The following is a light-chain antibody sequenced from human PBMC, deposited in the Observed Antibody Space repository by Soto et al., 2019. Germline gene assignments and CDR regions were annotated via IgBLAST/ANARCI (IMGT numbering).Light chain of an antibody. CDR2: GAS. CDR1: QSVSSSY. V-gene: IGKV3-20*01. J-gene: IGKJ2*01. Sequence: EIVLTQSPGTLSLSPGERATLSCRASQSVSSSYLAWYQQKPGQAPRLLIYGASSRATGIPDRFSGSGSGTDFTLTISRLEPDDFAVYYCQQYGSSPDTFGQGTKLEIK. CDR3: QQYGSSPDT.